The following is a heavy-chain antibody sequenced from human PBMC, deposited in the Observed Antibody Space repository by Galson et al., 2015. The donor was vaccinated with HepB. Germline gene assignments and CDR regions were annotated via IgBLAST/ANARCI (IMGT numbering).Heavy chain of an antibody. D-gene: IGHD6-19*01. V-gene: IGHV3-30-3*01. CDR1: GFTFSSYA. J-gene: IGHJ6*02. CDR2: ISYDGSNK. Sequence: SLRLSCAASGFTFSSYAMHWVRQAPGKGLEWVAVISYDGSNKYYADSVKGRFTISRDNSKNTLYLQMNSLRAEDTAVYYCARENSSGWITWGVTTGYYGMDVWGQGTTVTVSS. CDR3: ARENSSGWITWGVTTGYYGMDV.